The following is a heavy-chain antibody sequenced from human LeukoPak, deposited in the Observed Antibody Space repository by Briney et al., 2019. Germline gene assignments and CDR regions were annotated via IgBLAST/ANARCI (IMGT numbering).Heavy chain of an antibody. CDR2: MYLSGTT. V-gene: IGHV4-4*02. CDR3: AGLVGRYSSGLYYYYFDY. D-gene: IGHD3-22*01. J-gene: IGHJ4*02. CDR1: GDSINSLDL. Sequence: SGTLSLTCTVSGDSINSLDLWSWARQPPGKGLEWIGEMYLSGTTHSDPSVKSRVTISIDKSKNQFFLNLSSVTAADTAVYYCAGLVGRYSSGLYYYYFDYWGQGTLVTVSS.